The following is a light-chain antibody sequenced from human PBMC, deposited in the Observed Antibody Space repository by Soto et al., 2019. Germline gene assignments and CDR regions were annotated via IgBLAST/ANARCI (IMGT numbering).Light chain of an antibody. V-gene: IGKV3-11*01. CDR2: DAS. J-gene: IGKJ4*01. CDR1: QSVSNY. CDR3: QQRSNWPPVT. Sequence: EIVLTQSPATLSLSPGERATLSCRASQSVSNYLAWYQQKPGQAPRLLIYDASNRASGIPARFSGSGSGTDFTLTISSLDPEDFAVYYCQQRSNWPPVTLGGGTQVEIK.